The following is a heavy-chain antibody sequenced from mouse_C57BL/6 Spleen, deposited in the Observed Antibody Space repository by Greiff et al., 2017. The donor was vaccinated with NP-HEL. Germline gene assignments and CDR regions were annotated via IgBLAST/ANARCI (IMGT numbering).Heavy chain of an antibody. Sequence: EVMLVESGGGLVQPGGSLSLSCAASGFTFTDYYMSWVRQPPGKALEWLGFIRNEANGYTTEYSASVKGRFTISRDNSQSILYLQMNALRAEDSATYYCARYLHYAMDYWGQGTSVTVSS. CDR2: IRNEANGYTT. J-gene: IGHJ4*01. CDR1: GFTFTDYY. CDR3: ARYLHYAMDY. V-gene: IGHV7-3*01.